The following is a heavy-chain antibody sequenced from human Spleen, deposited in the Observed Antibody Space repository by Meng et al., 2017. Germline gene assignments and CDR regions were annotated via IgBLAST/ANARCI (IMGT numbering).Heavy chain of an antibody. Sequence: SETLSLTCTVSGGSISSSSYYWGWIRQPPGKGLEWIGSIYYSGSTYYNPSLKSRVTISVDTSKNQFSLKLSSVTAADTAVYYCARNGYCSGGSCYDNDAFHIWGQGTMVTVSS. D-gene: IGHD2-15*01. CDR1: GGSISSSSYY. CDR3: ARNGYCSGGSCYDNDAFHI. J-gene: IGHJ3*02. V-gene: IGHV4-39*07. CDR2: IYYSGST.